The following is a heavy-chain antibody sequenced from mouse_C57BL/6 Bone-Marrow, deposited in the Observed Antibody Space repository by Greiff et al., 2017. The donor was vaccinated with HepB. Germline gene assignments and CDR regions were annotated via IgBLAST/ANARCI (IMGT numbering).Heavy chain of an antibody. D-gene: IGHD1-1*01. CDR2: ISSASSTI. CDR1: GFTFSDYG. Sequence: EVKLQQSGGGLVKPGGSLKLSCAASGFTFSDYGMHWVRQAPEKGLEWVAYISSASSTIYYADTVKGRFTISRDNAKNTLFLQMTSLRSEDTAMYYCARNYGSDYWGQGTTLTVSS. V-gene: IGHV5-17*01. CDR3: ARNYGSDY. J-gene: IGHJ2*01.